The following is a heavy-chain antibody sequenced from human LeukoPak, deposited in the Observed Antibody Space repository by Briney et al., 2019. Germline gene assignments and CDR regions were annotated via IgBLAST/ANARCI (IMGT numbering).Heavy chain of an antibody. Sequence: SETLSLTCTVSGGSISSYYWSWIRQPPGKGLEWIGYIYYSGSTNCNPSLKSRVTISVDTSKNQFSLKLSSVTAADTAVYYCARNLKWSWFDPWGQGTLVTVSS. CDR2: IYYSGST. D-gene: IGHD1-26*01. V-gene: IGHV4-59*08. J-gene: IGHJ5*02. CDR1: GGSISSYY. CDR3: ARNLKWSWFDP.